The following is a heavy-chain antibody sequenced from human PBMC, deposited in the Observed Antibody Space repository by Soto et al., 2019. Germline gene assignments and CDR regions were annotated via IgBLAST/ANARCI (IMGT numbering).Heavy chain of an antibody. D-gene: IGHD4-17*01. V-gene: IGHV1-18*01. CDR1: GYTFTSYG. CDR2: ISAYNGNT. Sequence: GASVKVSCKASGYTFTSYGISWVRQAPGQGLEWMGWISAYNGNTNYAQKLQGRVTMTTDTSTSTAYMELRSLRSDDTAVYYCARVGRLTTAGLGFDYWGQGTLVTVSS. J-gene: IGHJ4*02. CDR3: ARVGRLTTAGLGFDY.